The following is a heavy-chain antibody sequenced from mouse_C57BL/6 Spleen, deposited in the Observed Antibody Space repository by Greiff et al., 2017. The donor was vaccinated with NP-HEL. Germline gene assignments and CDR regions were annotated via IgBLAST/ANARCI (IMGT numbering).Heavy chain of an antibody. D-gene: IGHD4-1*01. Sequence: VQLQQSGPELVKPGASVKISCKASGYSFTGYYMNWVKQSPEKSLEWIGEINPSTGGTTYNQKFKAKATLTVDKSSSTAYMQLKSLTSEDSAVYYCARSLSNWEEFAYWGQGTLVTVSA. CDR3: ARSLSNWEEFAY. CDR1: GYSFTGYY. J-gene: IGHJ3*01. V-gene: IGHV1-42*01. CDR2: INPSTGGT.